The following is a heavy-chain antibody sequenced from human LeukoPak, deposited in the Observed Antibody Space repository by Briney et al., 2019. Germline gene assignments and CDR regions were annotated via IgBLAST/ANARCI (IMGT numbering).Heavy chain of an antibody. V-gene: IGHV4-61*02. CDR1: GGSISSGSYY. Sequence: PSQTLSLTCTVSGGSISSGSYYWSWIRQPAGKGLEWIGRIYTSGSTNYNPSLKSRVTISVDTSKNQFSLKLSSVTAADTAVYYCAGGSYPDWFDPWGQGTLDTVSS. CDR2: IYTSGST. J-gene: IGHJ5*02. CDR3: AGGSYPDWFDP. D-gene: IGHD1-26*01.